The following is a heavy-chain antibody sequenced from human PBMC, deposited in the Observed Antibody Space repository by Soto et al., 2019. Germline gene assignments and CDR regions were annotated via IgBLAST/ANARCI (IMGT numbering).Heavy chain of an antibody. J-gene: IGHJ4*02. Sequence: QVQLQESGPGLMKPSETLSLICTVSGDSVSGGGYYCTWIRQPPGKGLEWIGYIPFTGDTTYNPSLRTRVTIAMHTSKNQFSLKLTSATAADTALYYCSIVGHYYHSMIWGQGPLVTVSS. V-gene: IGHV4-61*08. D-gene: IGHD3-22*01. CDR2: IPFTGDT. CDR1: GDSVSGGGYY. CDR3: SIVGHYYHSMI.